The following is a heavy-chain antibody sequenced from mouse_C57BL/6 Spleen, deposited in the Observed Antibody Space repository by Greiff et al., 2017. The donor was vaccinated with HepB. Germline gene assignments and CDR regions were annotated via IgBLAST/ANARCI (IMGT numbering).Heavy chain of an antibody. CDR2: ISDGGSYT. J-gene: IGHJ1*03. CDR1: GFTFSSYA. Sequence: EVKLMESGGGLVKPGGSLKLSCAASGFTFSSYAMSWVRQTPEKRLEWVATISDGGSYTYYPDNVKGRFTISRDNAKNNLYLQMSHLKSEDTAMYYCARERATGRYFDVWGTGTTVTVSS. V-gene: IGHV5-4*01. CDR3: ARERATGRYFDV. D-gene: IGHD4-1*02.